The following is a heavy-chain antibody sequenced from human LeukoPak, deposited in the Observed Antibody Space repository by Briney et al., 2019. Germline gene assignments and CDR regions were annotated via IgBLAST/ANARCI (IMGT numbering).Heavy chain of an antibody. CDR3: ARGRSSGWSSSIDY. CDR2: INHRGST. CDR1: GGSFSAYY. V-gene: IGHV4-34*01. J-gene: IGHJ4*02. Sequence: KPSETLSLTCAVYGGSFSAYYWSWIRQPPGKGLEWIGEINHRGSTNYNPPLKSRVTISVDTSKNQFSLNLSSTAAADTAVYYCARGRSSGWSSSIDYWGQGTLVTVSS. D-gene: IGHD6-19*01.